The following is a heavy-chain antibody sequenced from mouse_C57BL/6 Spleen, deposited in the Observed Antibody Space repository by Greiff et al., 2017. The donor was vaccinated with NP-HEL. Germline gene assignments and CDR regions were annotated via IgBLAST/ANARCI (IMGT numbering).Heavy chain of an antibody. D-gene: IGHD2-4*01. V-gene: IGHV10-1*01. CDR1: GFSFNTYA. J-gene: IGHJ4*01. CDR3: VSDDYDGGYAMDY. CDR2: IRSKSNNYAT. Sequence: EVQGVESGGGLVQPKGSLKLSCAASGFSFNTYAINWVRQAPGKGLEWVARIRSKSNNYATYYADSVKDRFTISRDDSESMLYLQMNNLKTEDTAMYYCVSDDYDGGYAMDYWGQGTSVTVSS.